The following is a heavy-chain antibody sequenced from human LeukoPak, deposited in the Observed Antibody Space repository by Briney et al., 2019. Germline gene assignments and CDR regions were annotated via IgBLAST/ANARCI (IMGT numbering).Heavy chain of an antibody. Sequence: GGSLRLSCAASGFIFKKYWMNWVRQVPGKGLECLANIKEDGSETYYADSVKGRFTISRDNPKNFLYLQMNSLRAEDTAVYYCARGVVVVAAAPFPFDYWGQGTLVTVSS. CDR3: ARGVVVVAAAPFPFDY. J-gene: IGHJ4*02. D-gene: IGHD2-15*01. CDR1: GFIFKKYW. CDR2: IKEDGSET. V-gene: IGHV3-7*01.